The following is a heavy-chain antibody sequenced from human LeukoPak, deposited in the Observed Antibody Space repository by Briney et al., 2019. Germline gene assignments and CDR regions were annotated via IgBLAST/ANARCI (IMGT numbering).Heavy chain of an antibody. J-gene: IGHJ4*02. Sequence: GGSLRLSCAASGFTFSSYWMSWVRQAPGKGLEWVANIKQDGSEKYYVDSVKGRFTISRDNAKNSLYLQMNSLRAGDTAVYYRATSRKRPYYFDYWGQGTLVTVSS. CDR2: IKQDGSEK. CDR3: ATSRKRPYYFDY. CDR1: GFTFSSYW. D-gene: IGHD1-1*01. V-gene: IGHV3-7*01.